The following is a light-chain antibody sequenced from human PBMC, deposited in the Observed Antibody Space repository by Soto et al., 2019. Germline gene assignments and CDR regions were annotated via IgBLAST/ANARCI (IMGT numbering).Light chain of an antibody. V-gene: IGKV3-20*01. Sequence: EVVLTQSPGALSLSPGEGVTLSCRASQTIRGNELAWYRQKRGQAPRLLMYGGSTRADGIPDRFSGRGTGTNFTLTISRLEPEDSAVYYCQDYGTSHPWTVGQGTKLEIK. CDR2: GGS. J-gene: IGKJ1*01. CDR1: QTIRGNE. CDR3: QDYGTSHPWT.